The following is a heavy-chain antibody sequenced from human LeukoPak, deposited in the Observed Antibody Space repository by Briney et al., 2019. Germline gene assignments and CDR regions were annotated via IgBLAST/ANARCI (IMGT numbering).Heavy chain of an antibody. V-gene: IGHV3-23*01. CDR2: FSATDGSA. J-gene: IGHJ3*01. Sequence: GGSLRLSCAAAGFTVSSYGMTWVRQAPGKGLEWVSAFSATDGSAQYAESVRGRFTISRDNSKNSLYLQMNSLRDEDTAVYFCAKARIAAAGTGAFDVWGQGTMVTVSS. CDR3: AKARIAAAGTGAFDV. CDR1: GFTVSSYG. D-gene: IGHD6-13*01.